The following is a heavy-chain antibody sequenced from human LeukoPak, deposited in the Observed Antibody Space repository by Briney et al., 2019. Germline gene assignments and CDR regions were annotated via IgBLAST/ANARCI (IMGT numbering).Heavy chain of an antibody. Sequence: PSETLSLTCTVSGGSISSGSYYWSRIRQPAGKGLEWIGRIYTTGSTNYNPSLKSRVTISIDRSKNQFSLKLNSVTAADTAVYYCARDATGANWYFDLWGRGTLVTVSS. J-gene: IGHJ2*01. CDR2: IYTTGST. V-gene: IGHV4-61*02. CDR3: ARDATGANWYFDL. D-gene: IGHD2-15*01. CDR1: GGSISSGSYY.